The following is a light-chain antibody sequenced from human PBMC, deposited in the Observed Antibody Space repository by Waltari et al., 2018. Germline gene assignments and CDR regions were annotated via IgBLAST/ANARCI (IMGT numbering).Light chain of an antibody. CDR1: QTINGW. CDR3: QQYLLFWT. V-gene: IGKV1-5*01. CDR2: DAS. J-gene: IGKJ1*01. Sequence: DIQMTQSPSTLSASVGARVTLTCRASQTINGWLAWYQQKPGKAPELLIHDASTLESGVPPRFSGSGSGTEFTLTISSVQPEDVATYYCQQYLLFWTFGQGTRVEIK.